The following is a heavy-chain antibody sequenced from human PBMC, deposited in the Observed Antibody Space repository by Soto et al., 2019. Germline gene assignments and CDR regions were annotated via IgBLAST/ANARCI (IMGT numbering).Heavy chain of an antibody. CDR1: GGSFSGYY. V-gene: IGHV4-34*01. D-gene: IGHD6-19*01. CDR2: INHSGST. J-gene: IGHJ3*02. CDR3: ARKGQWLVRNAFDI. Sequence: QVQLQQWGAGLLKPSETLSLTCAVYGGSFSGYYWSWIRQPPGKGLEWIGEINHSGSTNYNPSLKSRVTISVDTSKNQFSLKLSSVTAADTAVYYCARKGQWLVRNAFDIWGQGTMVTVSS.